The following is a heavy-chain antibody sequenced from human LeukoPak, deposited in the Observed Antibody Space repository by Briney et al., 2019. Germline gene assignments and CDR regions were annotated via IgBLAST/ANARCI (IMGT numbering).Heavy chain of an antibody. CDR2: INHSGST. D-gene: IGHD3-3*01. CDR1: GGSFSGYY. CDR3: ARHDKIFGVVIPPSFDY. J-gene: IGHJ4*02. Sequence: SETLSLTCAVYGGSFSGYYWSWIRQPPGKGLEWIGEINHSGSTNYNPSLKSRVTISVDTSKNQFSLKLSSVTAADTAVYYCARHDKIFGVVIPPSFDYWGQGTLVTVSS. V-gene: IGHV4-34*01.